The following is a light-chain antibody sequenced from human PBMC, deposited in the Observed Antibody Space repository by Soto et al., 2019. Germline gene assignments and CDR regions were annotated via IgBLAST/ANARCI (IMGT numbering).Light chain of an antibody. CDR3: MQAIQTPS. CDR1: QSLLHSNGYNY. V-gene: IGKV2-28*01. CDR2: LGS. Sequence: ESVMSQSPLSLSVTPGEPASISCRSSQSLLHSNGYNYLDWYLQKPGQSPQLLIYLGSFRAAGVPDRFSGSGSGTDFALNSSKVEAADVGVSYRMQAIQTPSFGGGTKVEFK. J-gene: IGKJ4*01.